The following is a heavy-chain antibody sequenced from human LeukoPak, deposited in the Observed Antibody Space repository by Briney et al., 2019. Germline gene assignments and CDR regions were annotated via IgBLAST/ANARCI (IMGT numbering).Heavy chain of an antibody. J-gene: IGHJ5*02. CDR3: ARDGVELLWFEELSNWFDP. V-gene: IGHV1-18*01. CDR1: GYTFTSYG. Sequence: ASVKVSCKASGYTFTSYGISWVRQAPGQGLEWMGWISAYNGNTNYAQKLQGSVTMTTDTSTSTAYMELRSLRSDDTAVYYCARDGVELLWFEELSNWFDPWGQGTLVTVSS. D-gene: IGHD3-10*01. CDR2: ISAYNGNT.